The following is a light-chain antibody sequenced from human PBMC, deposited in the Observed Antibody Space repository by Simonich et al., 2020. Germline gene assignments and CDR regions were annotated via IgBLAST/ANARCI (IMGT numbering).Light chain of an antibody. V-gene: IGKV4-1*01. CDR3: QQYYSTPYT. CDR2: WAS. J-gene: IGKJ2*01. Sequence: DIVMTPYPDSLAVSLGERSTINCKSSQSVLYSSITKNYLAWYQQKPGQPTKLLIYWASTRESGVTDRFSGSGSGTDFTLTSSSLQAEDVAVYYCQQYYSTPYTFGQGTKLEIK. CDR1: QSVLYSSITKNY.